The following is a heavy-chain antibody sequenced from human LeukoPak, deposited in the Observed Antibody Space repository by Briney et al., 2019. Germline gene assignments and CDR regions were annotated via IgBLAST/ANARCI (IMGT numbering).Heavy chain of an antibody. V-gene: IGHV4-39*01. J-gene: IGHJ5*02. CDR3: ARLNSPGWFDP. CDR2: IYYSGST. Sequence: SETLSLTCTVSGGSISSSSSYWAWIRQPPGTGLEWIVNIYYSGSTYYSPSLKSRLTISVDTSKNPFSLKLSYVTGEDTAVYYCARLNSPGWFDPWGQGTLVTVSS. CDR1: GGSISSSSSY.